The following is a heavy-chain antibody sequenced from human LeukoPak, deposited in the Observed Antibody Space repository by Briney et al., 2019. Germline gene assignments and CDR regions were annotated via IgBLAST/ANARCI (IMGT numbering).Heavy chain of an antibody. D-gene: IGHD3-22*01. CDR1: GYTLTELS. CDR2: FDPEDGET. J-gene: IGHJ5*02. V-gene: IGHV1-24*01. CDR3: ATQINRNYYDSSALPGFDP. Sequence: GASVKVSCKVCGYTLTELSMHWVRQAPGKGLEWMGGFDPEDGETIYAQKFQGRVTMTEDTSTDTAYMELSSLRSEDTAAYYCATQINRNYYDSSALPGFDPWGQGTLVTVSS.